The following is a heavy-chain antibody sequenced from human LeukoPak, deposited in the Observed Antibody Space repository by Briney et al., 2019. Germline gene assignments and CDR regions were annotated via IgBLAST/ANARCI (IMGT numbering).Heavy chain of an antibody. Sequence: ASVKVSCKASGGTFSSYAISWVRQAPGQGLEWMGGITPIFGTANYAQKFQGRVTITTDESTSTAYMELSSLRSEDTAVYYCARGEEYCSSNSCPLDYWGQGTLVTVSS. CDR1: GGTFSSYA. J-gene: IGHJ4*02. V-gene: IGHV1-69*05. CDR3: ARGEEYCSSNSCPLDY. D-gene: IGHD2-2*01. CDR2: ITPIFGTA.